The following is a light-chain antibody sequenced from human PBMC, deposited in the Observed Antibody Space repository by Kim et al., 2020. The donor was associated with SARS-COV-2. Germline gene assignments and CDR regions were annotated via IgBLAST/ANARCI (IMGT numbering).Light chain of an antibody. CDR3: QQYYSTPLT. V-gene: IGKV4-1*01. J-gene: IGKJ4*01. Sequence: DIVMTQSPDSLAVTLGERATINRKSSQSVLYSSKNKNYLAWYQQKPGQPPKLLIYWASTRESGVPDRFSGSESGTDFTLSISSLQAEDVAVYYCQQYYSTPLTFGGGTKVDIK. CDR1: QSVLYSSKNKNY. CDR2: WAS.